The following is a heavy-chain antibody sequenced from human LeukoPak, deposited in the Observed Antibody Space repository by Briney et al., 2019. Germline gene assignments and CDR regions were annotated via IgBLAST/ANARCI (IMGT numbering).Heavy chain of an antibody. CDR2: IYSGGST. CDR3: ARQGAVAGSRVYYFDY. V-gene: IGHV3-66*04. CDR1: GFTFSSYW. J-gene: IGHJ4*02. D-gene: IGHD6-19*01. Sequence: GGTLRLSCAASGFTFSSYWMSWVRQAPGKGLEWVSVIYSGGSTYYADSVKGRFTISRDNSKNTLYLQMNSLRAEDTAVYYCARQGAVAGSRVYYFDYWGQGTLVTVSS.